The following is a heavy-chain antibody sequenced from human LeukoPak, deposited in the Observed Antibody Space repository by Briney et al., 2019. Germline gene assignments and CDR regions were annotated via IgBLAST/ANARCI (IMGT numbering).Heavy chain of an antibody. Sequence: GGSLRLSCAASGFTFSTYEMNWVRQAPGKGLEWVSYISSGGGTIFYADSVKGRFTISRDNAKDSLYLQMNSLRAEDTAAYYCARPYYYGSGSSYFDYWGQGTLVTVSS. J-gene: IGHJ4*02. D-gene: IGHD3-10*01. CDR3: ARPYYYGSGSSYFDY. CDR1: GFTFSTYE. V-gene: IGHV3-48*03. CDR2: ISSGGGTI.